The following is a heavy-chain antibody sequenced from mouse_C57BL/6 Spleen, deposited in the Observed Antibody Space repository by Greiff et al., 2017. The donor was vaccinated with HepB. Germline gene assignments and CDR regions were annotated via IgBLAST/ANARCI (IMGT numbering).Heavy chain of an antibody. J-gene: IGHJ2*01. D-gene: IGHD2-2*01. CDR3: ARWGVYYGYDVFDY. Sequence: VQLQQSGPELVKPGASVKISCKASGYAFSSSWMNWVKQRPGKGLEWIGRIYPGDGDTNYNGKFKGKATLTADKSSSTAYMQLSSLTSEDSAVYFCARWGVYYGYDVFDYWSQGTTLTVSS. CDR1: GYAFSSSW. V-gene: IGHV1-82*01. CDR2: IYPGDGDT.